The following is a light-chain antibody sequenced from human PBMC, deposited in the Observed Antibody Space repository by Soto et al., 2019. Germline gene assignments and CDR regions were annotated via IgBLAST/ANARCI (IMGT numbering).Light chain of an antibody. CDR2: GAS. CDR3: QQYGSSPPSST. J-gene: IGKJ5*01. V-gene: IGKV1-9*01. Sequence: IQLTQSPSSLSASVGDRVTITCRASQGVRSYLAWFQQRPGKAPKLLIFGASTLQNGVPARFSGGGFGTDFTLTISRLEPEDFAVYYCQQYGSSPPSSTFGQGTRLE. CDR1: QGVRSY.